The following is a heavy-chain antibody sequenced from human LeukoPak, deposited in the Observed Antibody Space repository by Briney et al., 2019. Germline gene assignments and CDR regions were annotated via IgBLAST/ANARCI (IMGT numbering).Heavy chain of an antibody. V-gene: IGHV1-18*04. Sequence: ASVKVSCKASGYTFNGYYMHWVRQAPGQGLEWMGWISAYNGNTNYAQKLQGRVTMTTDTSTSTAYMELRSLRSDDTAVYYCARDNEAYYYGSGSPPPDYWGQGTLVTVSS. CDR2: ISAYNGNT. D-gene: IGHD3-10*01. J-gene: IGHJ4*02. CDR3: ARDNEAYYYGSGSPPPDY. CDR1: GYTFNGYY.